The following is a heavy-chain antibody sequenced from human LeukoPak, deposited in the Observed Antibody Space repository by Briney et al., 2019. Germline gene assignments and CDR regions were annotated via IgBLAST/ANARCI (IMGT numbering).Heavy chain of an antibody. CDR1: GFTFSNYW. J-gene: IGHJ5*02. Sequence: GGSLRLSCAASGFTFSNYWMHWVRQAPGKGLVWVSRINSDGINTSYADSVKGRFTISIDNAKNTLNLQMNSLRAEDTAVYYCARDLGQYYDTSDNWFDPWGQGTLVTVSS. CDR2: INSDGINT. CDR3: ARDLGQYYDTSDNWFDP. V-gene: IGHV3-74*01. D-gene: IGHD3-22*01.